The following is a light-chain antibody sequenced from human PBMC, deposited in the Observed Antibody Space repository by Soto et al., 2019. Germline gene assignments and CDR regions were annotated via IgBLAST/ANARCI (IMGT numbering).Light chain of an antibody. Sequence: EIVLTQSAGTLSLSPGERATLSCRASQTVTNNYLAWFQQKPGQAPRLLIYDAFNRATGIPDRFSGSGSGTEFTLTISRLEPADFAVYFCQQSSHAPLTFGGGTKVEI. CDR1: QTVTNNY. CDR2: DAF. J-gene: IGKJ4*01. CDR3: QQSSHAPLT. V-gene: IGKV3-20*01.